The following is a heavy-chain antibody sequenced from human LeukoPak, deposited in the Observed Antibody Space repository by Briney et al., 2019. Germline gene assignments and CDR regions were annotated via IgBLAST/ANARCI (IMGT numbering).Heavy chain of an antibody. J-gene: IGHJ4*02. CDR3: ARVPYSSGWYAQLDY. Sequence: ASVKVSCKASGGTFSSYAISWVRQAPGQGLEWMGGIIPIFGTANYAQKFQGRVMITADGSTSTAYMELSSLRSEDTAVYYCARVPYSSGWYAQLDYWGQGTLVTVSS. D-gene: IGHD6-19*01. CDR2: IIPIFGTA. CDR1: GGTFSSYA. V-gene: IGHV1-69*13.